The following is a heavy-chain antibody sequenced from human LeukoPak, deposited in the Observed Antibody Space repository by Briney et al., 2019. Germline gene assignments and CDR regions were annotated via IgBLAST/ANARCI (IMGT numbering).Heavy chain of an antibody. CDR2: IDDYRST. V-gene: IGHV4-34*01. D-gene: IGHD4-23*01. CDR3: ARRGGGNFPYFFDY. Sequence: SETLSLTCAVYGGSFSGYYWTWIRQPPGKGLEWIGEIDDYRSTNYNPSLKSRVTVSIDTSKTQFSLNLNSVTAADTAIYYCARRGGGNFPYFFDYWGRGTLVTVSS. CDR1: GGSFSGYY. J-gene: IGHJ4*02.